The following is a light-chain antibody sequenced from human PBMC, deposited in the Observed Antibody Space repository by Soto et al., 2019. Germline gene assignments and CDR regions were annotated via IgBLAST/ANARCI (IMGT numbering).Light chain of an antibody. CDR3: CSYAGRSTYV. Sequence: QSALTQPRSVSGSPGQSVTISCTGTSSPVGGYHYVSWYQQFPGKAPQLMIYAGSQRPSGVSDRSSASESANTASLTISGLQAEDEADYYCCSYAGRSTYVFGTGTKVTVL. CDR1: SSPVGGYHY. CDR2: AGS. V-gene: IGLV2-11*01. J-gene: IGLJ1*01.